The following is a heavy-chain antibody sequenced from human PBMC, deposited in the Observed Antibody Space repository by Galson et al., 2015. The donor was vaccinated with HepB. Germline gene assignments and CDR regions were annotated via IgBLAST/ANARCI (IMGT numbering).Heavy chain of an antibody. D-gene: IGHD3-10*01. CDR3: ASGYYGSGTYYYFDY. CDR2: IDPSDSYT. CDR1: GYNFTTYW. J-gene: IGHJ4*02. Sequence: QSGAEVTKPGDSLRIACKGFGYNFTTYWISWVRQMPGKGLEWMGRIDPSDSYTNYSPSFQGHVTISSDKSISTAYLQWSSLKASDTAIYYCASGYYGSGTYYYFDYWGQGTLVTVSS. V-gene: IGHV5-10-1*01.